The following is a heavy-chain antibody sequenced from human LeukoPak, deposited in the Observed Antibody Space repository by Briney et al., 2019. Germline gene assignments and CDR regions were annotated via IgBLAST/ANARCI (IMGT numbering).Heavy chain of an antibody. CDR1: GGSISSYY. V-gene: IGHV4-59*01. Sequence: PSETLSPTCTVSGGSISSYYWSWIRQPPGKGLEWIGYIYYSGSTNYNPSLKSRVTISVDTSKNQFSLKLSSVTAADTAVYYCARTYYDILTGYYYFDYWGQGTLVTVSS. CDR2: IYYSGST. D-gene: IGHD3-9*01. J-gene: IGHJ4*02. CDR3: ARTYYDILTGYYYFDY.